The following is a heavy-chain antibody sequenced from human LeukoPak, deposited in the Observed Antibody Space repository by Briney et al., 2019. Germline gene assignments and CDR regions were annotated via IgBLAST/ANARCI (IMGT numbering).Heavy chain of an antibody. CDR2: ISGSGGST. J-gene: IGHJ3*02. V-gene: IGHV3-23*01. CDR3: AKGRFLEWSIDAFDI. CDR1: GFTFSSYA. D-gene: IGHD3-3*01. Sequence: GGSLRLSCAASGFTFSSYAMSWVRQAPGKGLEWVSAISGSGGSTYYADSVKGRFTISRDNSKNTLYLQMNSLRAEDMALYYCAKGRFLEWSIDAFDIWGQGTMVTVSS.